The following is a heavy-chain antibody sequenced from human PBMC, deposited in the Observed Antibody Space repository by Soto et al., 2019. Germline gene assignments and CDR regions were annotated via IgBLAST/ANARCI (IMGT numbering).Heavy chain of an antibody. Sequence: VQLQESGPGLVKPSETLSLTCTVSGGSISSYYWSWIRQPPGKGLEWIGYIYYTGSTNYNPSLNSRATISVDTSKNQFSLQLSSVTAADTAVYYCANFNGYFDLWDLGTLVTVSS. CDR3: ANFNGYFDL. V-gene: IGHV4-59*01. CDR1: GGSISSYY. CDR2: IYYTGST. J-gene: IGHJ2*01.